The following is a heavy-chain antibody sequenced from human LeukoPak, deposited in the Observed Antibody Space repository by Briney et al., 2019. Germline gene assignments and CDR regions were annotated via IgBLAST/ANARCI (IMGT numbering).Heavy chain of an antibody. CDR1: GFTFSSYG. J-gene: IGHJ6*03. CDR3: AKDHVRYFDWLTPYYMDV. Sequence: QAGGSLRLSCAASGFTFSSYGMHWVRQAPGKGLEWVAFIRYDGSNKYYADSVKGRSTISRDNSKNTLYLQMNGLRAEDTAVYYCAKDHVRYFDWLTPYYMDVWGKGTTVTVSS. CDR2: IRYDGSNK. D-gene: IGHD3-9*01. V-gene: IGHV3-30*02.